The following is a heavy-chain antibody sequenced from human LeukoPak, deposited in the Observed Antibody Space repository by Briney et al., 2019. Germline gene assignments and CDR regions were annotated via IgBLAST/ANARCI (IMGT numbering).Heavy chain of an antibody. CDR2: IIPILGIA. D-gene: IGHD2-2*01. J-gene: IGHJ3*02. CDR1: GGTFSSYT. V-gene: IGHV1-69*04. CDR3: AREVVRYRNAFDI. Sequence: SAKVSCKASGGTFSSYTISWVRQAPGQGLEWMGRIIPILGIANYAQKFQGRVTITADKSTSTAYMELSSLRSEDTAVYYCAREVVRYRNAFDIWGQGTMVTVSS.